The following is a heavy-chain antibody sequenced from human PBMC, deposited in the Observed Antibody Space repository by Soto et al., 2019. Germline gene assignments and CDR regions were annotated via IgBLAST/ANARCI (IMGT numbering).Heavy chain of an antibody. V-gene: IGHV4-4*02. CDR3: AILLRSTYGMDV. Sequence: QVQLQEWGPGLVKPSGTLSITCAVSGGSISSSNWWTWVRQPPGKGLEWIGEIYHSGSTNYNPSLKSRVTISVDKSKNQFSLKVTSVTAADTAVYYCAILLRSTYGMDVWGQGTTVTVSS. J-gene: IGHJ6*01. CDR2: IYHSGST. D-gene: IGHD3-3*01. CDR1: GGSISSSNW.